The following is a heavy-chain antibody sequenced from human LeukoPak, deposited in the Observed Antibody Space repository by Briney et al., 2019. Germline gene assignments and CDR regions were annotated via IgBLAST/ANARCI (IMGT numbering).Heavy chain of an antibody. J-gene: IGHJ4*02. CDR3: ARGSIRMVRGVKALDY. CDR1: GGSFSGSY. D-gene: IGHD3-10*01. V-gene: IGHV4-34*01. CDR2: INHSGST. Sequence: SETLSLTCAVYGGSFSGSYWSWIRQPPGKGLEWIGDINHSGSTNYNPSLKSRATISKDTSKNQFSLQLTSVTAADTAVYYCARGSIRMVRGVKALDYWGQGTLVTVSS.